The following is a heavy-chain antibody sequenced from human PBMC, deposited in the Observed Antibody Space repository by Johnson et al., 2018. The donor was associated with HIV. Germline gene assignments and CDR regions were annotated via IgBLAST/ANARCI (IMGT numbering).Heavy chain of an antibody. Sequence: VQLVESGGGVVQPGRSLRLSCAASGFTFSSYAMHWVRQAPGKGLEWVAVISYDGSNKYYADSVKGRFTISRDNSKNTLYLQMNSLKIEDTAVYYCSTGDIVVVAGAMLIPLHDAFDIWGQGTMVTVSS. CDR2: ISYDGSNK. J-gene: IGHJ3*02. V-gene: IGHV3-30-3*01. CDR3: STGDIVVVAGAMLIPLHDAFDI. D-gene: IGHD2-15*01. CDR1: GFTFSSYA.